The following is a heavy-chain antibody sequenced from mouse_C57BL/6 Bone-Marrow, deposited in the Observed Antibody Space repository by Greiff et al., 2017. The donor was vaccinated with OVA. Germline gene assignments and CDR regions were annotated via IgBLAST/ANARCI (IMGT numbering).Heavy chain of an antibody. Sequence: QVQLQQPGAELVMPGASVKLSCKASGYTFTSYSMHWVKQRPGQGLEWIGEFDPSDSYINYNQKFKGKSTLPVDKSSSTAYRQLSSLASEDSAVEYCARGGYYYFDYWGQGTTLTVSS. V-gene: IGHV1-69*01. CDR1: GYTFTSYS. D-gene: IGHD2-3*01. CDR3: ARGGYYYFDY. J-gene: IGHJ2*01. CDR2: FDPSDSYI.